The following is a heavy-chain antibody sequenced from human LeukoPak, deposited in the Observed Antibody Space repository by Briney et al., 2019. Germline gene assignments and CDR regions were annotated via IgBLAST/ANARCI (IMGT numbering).Heavy chain of an antibody. CDR3: ARDKGGYGDTFDY. J-gene: IGHJ4*02. CDR1: GYSFTNHA. Sequence: ASVKVSCKASGYSFTNHAMNWVRQAPGQGLEWMGWINTNTGKPTYAPGFTGRYVFSLDTSVTTSYLEITSLQAEDSAVYYCARDKGGYGDTFDYWGQGTLVSVSS. CDR2: INTNTGKP. V-gene: IGHV7-4-1*02. D-gene: IGHD4-17*01.